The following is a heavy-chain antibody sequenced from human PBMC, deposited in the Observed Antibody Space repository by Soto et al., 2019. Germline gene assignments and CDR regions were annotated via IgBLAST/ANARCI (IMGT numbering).Heavy chain of an antibody. D-gene: IGHD3-22*01. CDR2: ISYDGSNK. CDR3: ARGERSYYDSSGFGYFDY. CDR1: GFTFSSYA. J-gene: IGHJ4*02. Sequence: GGSLRLSCAASGFTFSSYAMHWVRQAPGKGLEWVAVISYDGSNKYYADSVKGRFTISRDNSKNTLYLQMNSLRAEDTAVYYCARGERSYYDSSGFGYFDYWGQGTLVTASS. V-gene: IGHV3-30-3*01.